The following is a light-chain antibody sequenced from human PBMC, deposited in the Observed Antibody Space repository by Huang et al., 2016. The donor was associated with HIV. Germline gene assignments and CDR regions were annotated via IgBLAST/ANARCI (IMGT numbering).Light chain of an antibody. Sequence: DIQMTQSPFAMSASVGDRVTITCRASQDINNYLAWFQQKPVTGPKRLIYDASTVQSGVPSRFSGSGSGTEFTLTISSLQPEDFASYYCLQHDTYPWTFGQGTKVEIK. CDR3: LQHDTYPWT. V-gene: IGKV1-17*03. CDR1: QDINNY. CDR2: DAS. J-gene: IGKJ1*01.